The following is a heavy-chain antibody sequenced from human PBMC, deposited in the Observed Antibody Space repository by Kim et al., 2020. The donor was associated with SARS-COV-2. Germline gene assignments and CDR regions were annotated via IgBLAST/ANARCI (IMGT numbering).Heavy chain of an antibody. J-gene: IGHJ3*02. D-gene: IGHD3-22*01. Sequence: SRVTISVDTSKNQFSLKLSSVTAADTAVYYCARDYYDSSGYKGIDDAFDIWGQGTMVTVSS. V-gene: IGHV4-39*02. CDR3: ARDYYDSSGYKGIDDAFDI.